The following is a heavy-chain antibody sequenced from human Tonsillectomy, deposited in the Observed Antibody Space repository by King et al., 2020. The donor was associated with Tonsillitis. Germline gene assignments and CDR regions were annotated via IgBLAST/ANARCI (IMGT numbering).Heavy chain of an antibody. CDR2: ISYDGSKK. J-gene: IGHJ4*02. V-gene: IGHV3-30-3*01. Sequence: VQLVESGGGVVQPGRSLRLSCAASGFTFSSYAMHWGRPAPGKGLEWVAVISYDGSKKYNVDSGKGRFTISRENSKNTLYLQMNSLRAEDTAVYYCARTHIVAVTAISNYFDYWGQGTLVTVSS. D-gene: IGHD2-21*02. CDR1: GFTFSSYA. CDR3: ARTHIVAVTAISNYFDY.